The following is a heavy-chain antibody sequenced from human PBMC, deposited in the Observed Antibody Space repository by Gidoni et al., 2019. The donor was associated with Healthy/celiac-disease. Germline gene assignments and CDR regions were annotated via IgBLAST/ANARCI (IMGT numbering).Heavy chain of an antibody. CDR1: GGSFSGYY. V-gene: IGHV4-34*01. CDR3: ARVRLSYGHDGMDV. D-gene: IGHD5-18*01. Sequence: QVQLPQWGAGLLKPSETLSLTCAVYGGSFSGYYWSWIRQPPGKGLEWIGEINHSGSTNYNPSLKSRVTISVDTSKNQFSLKLSSVTAADTAVYYCARVRLSYGHDGMDVWGQGATVTVSS. CDR2: INHSGST. J-gene: IGHJ6*02.